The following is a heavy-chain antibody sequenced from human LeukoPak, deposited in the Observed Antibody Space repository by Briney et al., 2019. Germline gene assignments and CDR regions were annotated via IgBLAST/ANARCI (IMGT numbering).Heavy chain of an antibody. D-gene: IGHD3-22*01. CDR1: GYSFTSYW. CDR2: IYPGDSDT. Sequence: GESLKISCKGSGYSFTSYWIGWVRQMPGKGLEWMGIIYPGDSDTRYSPSFQGQVTISADKSISTAYLQWSSLKASDTAVYYCASTYYYDSSGYYYGDRDAFDIWGQGTMVTVSS. J-gene: IGHJ3*02. CDR3: ASTYYYDSSGYYYGDRDAFDI. V-gene: IGHV5-51*01.